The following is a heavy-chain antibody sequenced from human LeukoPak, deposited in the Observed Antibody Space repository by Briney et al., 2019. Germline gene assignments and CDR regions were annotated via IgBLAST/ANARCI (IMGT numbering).Heavy chain of an antibody. CDR1: GGTFSSYA. J-gene: IGHJ3*02. D-gene: IGHD3-22*01. CDR3: ARADTRRITTIVVVPAHDAFDI. V-gene: IGHV1-8*02. Sequence: ASVTVSCKASGGTFSSYAISWVRQAPGQGLEWMGWMNPNSGNTGYAQKFQGRVTMTRNTSISTAYMELSSLRSEDTAVYYCARADTRRITTIVVVPAHDAFDIWGQGTMVTVSS. CDR2: MNPNSGNT.